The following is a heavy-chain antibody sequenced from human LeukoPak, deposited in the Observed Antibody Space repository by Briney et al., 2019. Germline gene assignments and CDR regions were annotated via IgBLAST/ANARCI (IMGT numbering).Heavy chain of an antibody. CDR3: ARVGSSSWKGFDP. D-gene: IGHD6-13*01. J-gene: IGHJ5*02. V-gene: IGHV4-34*01. Sequence: PSETLSLTCAVYGGSFSGYYRSWIRQPPGKGLEWIGEINHSGSTNYNPSLKSRVTISVDTSKNQFSLKLSSVTAADTAVYYCARVGSSSWKGFDPWGQGTLVTVSS. CDR2: INHSGST. CDR1: GGSFSGYY.